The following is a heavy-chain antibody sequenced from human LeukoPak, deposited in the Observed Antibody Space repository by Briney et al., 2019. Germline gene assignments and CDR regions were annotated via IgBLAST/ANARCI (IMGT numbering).Heavy chain of an antibody. CDR1: GFTFDDYG. D-gene: IGHD3-10*01. J-gene: IGHJ4*02. V-gene: IGHV3-30*18. CDR2: ISYDGSNK. Sequence: GGSLRLSCAASGFTFDDYGMSWVRQAPGKGLEWVAVISYDGSNKYYADSVKGRFTISRDNSKNTLYLQMNSLRAEDTAVYYCAKDFRSGVRGSHTFDYWGQGTLVTVSS. CDR3: AKDFRSGVRGSHTFDY.